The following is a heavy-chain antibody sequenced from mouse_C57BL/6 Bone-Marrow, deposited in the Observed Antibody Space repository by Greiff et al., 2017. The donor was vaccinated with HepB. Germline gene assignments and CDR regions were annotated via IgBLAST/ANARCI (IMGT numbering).Heavy chain of an antibody. J-gene: IGHJ3*01. CDR1: GYNFTSYW. Sequence: QVQLQQPGAEFVKPGASVKLSCKASGYNFTSYWMQWVKQRPGQGLEWIGEIDPSDSYINYNQKFKGKATLTVDTSSSPAYMQLSSRTSADSAVYYVARRASLLSWFAYWGQGTLVTVSA. V-gene: IGHV1-50*01. D-gene: IGHD3-1*01. CDR2: IDPSDSYI. CDR3: ARRASLLSWFAY.